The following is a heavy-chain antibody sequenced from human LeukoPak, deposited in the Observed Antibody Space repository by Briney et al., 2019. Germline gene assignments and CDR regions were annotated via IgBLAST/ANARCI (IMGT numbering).Heavy chain of an antibody. CDR2: INHSGST. J-gene: IGHJ4*02. CDR1: GGSFSGYY. V-gene: IGHV4-34*01. CDR3: ARGGSIAAAGTGYFFDY. D-gene: IGHD6-13*01. Sequence: PSETLSLTCAVYGGSFSGYYWSWIRQPPGKGLEWIGEINHSGSTDHNPSLKSRVTISVDTSKNQFSLRLSSVTAADTAVYYCARGGSIAAAGTGYFFDYWGQGTLVTVSS.